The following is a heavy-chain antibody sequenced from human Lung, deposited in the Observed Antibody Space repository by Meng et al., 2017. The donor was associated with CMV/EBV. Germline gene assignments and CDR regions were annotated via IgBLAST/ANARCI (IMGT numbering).Heavy chain of an antibody. V-gene: IGHV1-2*02. Sequence: SVKVSCKASGYTFTGYYMHWVRQAPGQGLEWMGWINPNSGGTNYAQKFQGRVTMTRDTSISTAYMELSRLRSDDTAVYYCARAEVDCSGGSCYHNWGQGTLVTVSS. J-gene: IGHJ4*02. CDR1: GYTFTGYY. CDR3: ARAEVDCSGGSCYHN. D-gene: IGHD2-15*01. CDR2: INPNSGGT.